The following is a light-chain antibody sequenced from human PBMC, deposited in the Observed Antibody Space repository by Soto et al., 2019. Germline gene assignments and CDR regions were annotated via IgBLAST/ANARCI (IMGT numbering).Light chain of an antibody. CDR2: GAS. V-gene: IGKV1-39*01. Sequence: DIQVTQSPSSLSASVGDRFTITCRASQSICTCLNWYHRKPGKGPQLLIYGASTLQSGVPSRFSGSGSGTHFTLPINSLQPEDFGTYSCQQSYSTPTFGQGTKVDIK. CDR1: QSICTC. J-gene: IGKJ1*01. CDR3: QQSYSTPT.